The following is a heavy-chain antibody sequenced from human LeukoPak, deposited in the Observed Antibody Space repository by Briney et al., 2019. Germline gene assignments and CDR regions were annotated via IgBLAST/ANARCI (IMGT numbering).Heavy chain of an antibody. V-gene: IGHV5-51*01. CDR3: ATRRDGYNDAFDI. CDR2: IYPGDSDT. D-gene: IGHD5-24*01. J-gene: IGHJ3*02. Sequence: GESLKISCKGSGYSFTSYWIGWVRQMPGKGLEWMGLIYPGDSDTRYRPSFQGQVRISADKSISTAYLQWSSLKASDTAMYYCATRRDGYNDAFDIWGQGTMVTVSS. CDR1: GYSFTSYW.